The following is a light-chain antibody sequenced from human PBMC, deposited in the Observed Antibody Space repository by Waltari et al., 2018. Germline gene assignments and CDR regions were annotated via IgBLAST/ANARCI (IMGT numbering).Light chain of an antibody. J-gene: IGKJ3*01. CDR2: WGS. CDR1: QTLLDSSNNRNY. V-gene: IGKV4-1*01. CDR3: QQYYSPPPLFT. Sequence: DIVMTQSPDSLAVSLGERATINCQSSQTLLDSSNNRNYLAWYQQKPGQPPTLLIYWGSARASGVADRISGGGAGAHFNRTITSLRAEDVAVYYCQQYYSPPPLFTFGPGTKVDIK.